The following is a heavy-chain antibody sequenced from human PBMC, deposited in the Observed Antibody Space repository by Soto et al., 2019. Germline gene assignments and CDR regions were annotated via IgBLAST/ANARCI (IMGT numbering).Heavy chain of an antibody. CDR1: DGFMNQYAW. V-gene: IGHV4-4*02. Sequence: SETLSLTCGVSDGFMNQYAWWFSWVRQPPGKGLEWIGEIHHTGSSNYNPPFKSRVIMSVDTSKTQFSLNLNSVTAADTAIYYCAAGTNYRWVFWGQGTTVTVSS. CDR3: AAGTNYRWVF. D-gene: IGHD1-1*01. CDR2: IHHTGSS. J-gene: IGHJ6*02.